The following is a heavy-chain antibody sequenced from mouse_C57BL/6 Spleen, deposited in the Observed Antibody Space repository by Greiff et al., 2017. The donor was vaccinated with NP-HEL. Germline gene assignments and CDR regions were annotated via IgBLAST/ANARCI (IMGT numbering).Heavy chain of an antibody. CDR2: ISDGGSYT. D-gene: IGHD2-1*01. CDR3: ARDVDGNFDY. J-gene: IGHJ2*01. Sequence: EVKLVESGGGLVKPGGSLKLSCAASGFTFSSYAMSWVRQTPEKRLEWVATISDGGSYTYYPDNVKGRFTISRDNAKNNLYLQMSHLKSEDTAMYYCARDVDGNFDYWGQGTTLTVSS. CDR1: GFTFSSYA. V-gene: IGHV5-4*01.